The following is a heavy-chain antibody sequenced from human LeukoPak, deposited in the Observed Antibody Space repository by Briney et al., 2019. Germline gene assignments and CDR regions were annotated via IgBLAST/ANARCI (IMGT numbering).Heavy chain of an antibody. Sequence: GGSLRLSCAASGFTFSSYEMNSVRQAPGKGLEWVSYISSSGSTIYYADSVKGRFTISRDNAKNSLYLQMNSLGAEDTAVYYCARAQRMIVPNFDYWGQGTLVTVSS. CDR3: ARAQRMIVPNFDY. V-gene: IGHV3-48*03. CDR1: GFTFSSYE. CDR2: ISSSGSTI. D-gene: IGHD3-22*01. J-gene: IGHJ4*02.